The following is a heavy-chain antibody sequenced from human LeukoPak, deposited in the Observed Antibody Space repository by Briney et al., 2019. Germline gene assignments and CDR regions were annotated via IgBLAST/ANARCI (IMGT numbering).Heavy chain of an antibody. Sequence: PSDTLSLTCTVSGGSVSSVSYYWSWIRQPPGKGLEWIGYIYYSGSTNYNPSLRSRVTISVDTSKNQFSLKLSSVTAADTAVYYCARVRGIAAGRYYFDYWGQGTLVTVSS. CDR3: ARVRGIAAGRYYFDY. CDR2: IYYSGST. V-gene: IGHV4-61*01. J-gene: IGHJ4*02. CDR1: GGSVSSVSYY. D-gene: IGHD6-13*01.